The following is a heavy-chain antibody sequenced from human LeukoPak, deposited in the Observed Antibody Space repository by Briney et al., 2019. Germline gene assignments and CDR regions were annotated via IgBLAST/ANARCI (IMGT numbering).Heavy chain of an antibody. J-gene: IGHJ4*02. CDR1: GGSISSGSYY. CDR3: ARGGNTKWELPTIDY. D-gene: IGHD1-26*01. Sequence: PSQTLSLTCTVSGGSISSGSYYWSWIRQPAGKGLEWIGRIYTSGSTNYNPSLKSRVTISVDTSKNQFSLKLSSVTAADTAVYYCARGGNTKWELPTIDYWGQGTLVTVSS. V-gene: IGHV4-61*02. CDR2: IYTSGST.